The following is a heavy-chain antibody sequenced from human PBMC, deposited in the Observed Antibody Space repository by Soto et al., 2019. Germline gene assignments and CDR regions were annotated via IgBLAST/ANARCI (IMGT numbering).Heavy chain of an antibody. CDR3: VREAGRGPGGVQELDY. Sequence: EVQLVESGGGLVQPGGSLRLSCAASGFTFSTYDMHWVRQPAGKGLEWVAAIGLVGDTYYPGSVKGRFTISREDAKNSLHLEVNSLRVEDTAIYYCVREAGRGPGGVQELDYWGQGTLVTVSS. CDR2: IGLVGDT. J-gene: IGHJ4*02. D-gene: IGHD1-26*01. V-gene: IGHV3-13*01. CDR1: GFTFSTYD.